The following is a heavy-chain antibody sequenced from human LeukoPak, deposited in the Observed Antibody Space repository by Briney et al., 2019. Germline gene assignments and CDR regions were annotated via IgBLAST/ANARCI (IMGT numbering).Heavy chain of an antibody. J-gene: IGHJ4*02. D-gene: IGHD5-12*01. V-gene: IGHV3-48*03. CDR2: ISSSGSTI. CDR1: GFTFSSYE. Sequence: GGSLRLSCAASGFTFSSYEMNWVRQAPGKGLEWVSYISSSGSTIYYADSVKGRFTISRDNAKNSLYLQMNSLRAEDTAVYYCARVSGGPSGYELDYWGQGTLVTVSS. CDR3: ARVSGGPSGYELDY.